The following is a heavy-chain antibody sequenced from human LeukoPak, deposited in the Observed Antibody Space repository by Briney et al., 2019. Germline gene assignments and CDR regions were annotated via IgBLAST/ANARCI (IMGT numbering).Heavy chain of an antibody. J-gene: IGHJ6*02. CDR2: IYYSGST. V-gene: IGHV4-59*01. Sequence: KPSETLSLTCTVSGGSISSYYWSWIRQPPGKGLEWIGNIYYSGSTNYNPSLRSRVTISVDTSKNQCPLKLSSVTAADTAVYYCARGGDPHYGMDVWGQGTTVTVSS. CDR3: ARGGDPHYGMDV. CDR1: GGSISSYY. D-gene: IGHD2-21*01.